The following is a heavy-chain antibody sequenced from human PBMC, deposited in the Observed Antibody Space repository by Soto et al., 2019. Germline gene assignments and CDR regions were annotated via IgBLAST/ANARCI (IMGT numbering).Heavy chain of an antibody. D-gene: IGHD1-1*01. CDR2: IYYSGST. Sequence: QLQLQESGPGLVKPSETLSLTCTVSGGSISSSSYYWGWIRQPPGKGLEWIGSIYYSGSTYYNPSLKSRVTISVDTSKNQFSLKLSSVTAADTAVYYCARYAVQGWFDPWGQGTLVTVSS. V-gene: IGHV4-39*01. CDR3: ARYAVQGWFDP. J-gene: IGHJ5*02. CDR1: GGSISSSSYY.